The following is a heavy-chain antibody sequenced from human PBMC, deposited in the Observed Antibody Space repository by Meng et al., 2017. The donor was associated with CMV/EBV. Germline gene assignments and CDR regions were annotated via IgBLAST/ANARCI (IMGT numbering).Heavy chain of an antibody. CDR2: MNPYSSNT. J-gene: IGHJ5*01. V-gene: IGHV1-8*03. Sequence: ASVKVSCKASGYTFTDYDVNWVRQAAGQGLEWMGWMNPYSSNTGYAQKFQGRVTVTRNTSISTAYMELSSLRSEDTAVYYCARDLTGSTRGGRFDSWGQGTLVTVSS. CDR1: GYTFTDYD. D-gene: IGHD1-7*01. CDR3: ARDLTGSTRGGRFDS.